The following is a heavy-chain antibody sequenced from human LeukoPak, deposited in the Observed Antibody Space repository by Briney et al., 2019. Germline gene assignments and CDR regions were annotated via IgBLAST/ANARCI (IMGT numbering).Heavy chain of an antibody. D-gene: IGHD6-19*01. J-gene: IGHJ5*02. CDR2: IYYSGST. V-gene: IGHV4-59*08. Sequence: SETLSLTCTVSGGSISSYYWSWIRQPPGKGLEWIGYIYYSGSTNYNPSLKSRVTISVDTSKNQFSLKLNSVTAADTAVYYCARHTGSGWSYNWFDPWGQGTLVTVSS. CDR3: ARHTGSGWSYNWFDP. CDR1: GGSISSYY.